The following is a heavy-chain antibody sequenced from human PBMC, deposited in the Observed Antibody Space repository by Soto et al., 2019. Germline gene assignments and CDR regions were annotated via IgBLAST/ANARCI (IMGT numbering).Heavy chain of an antibody. Sequence: SVKVSWKDAGYSFTQYAIHWGRQAPGRSLEWLGWIHPANGNTKYSQKFRGRVTFTRDTSATTAYMELSSLRSEDAGLYYCARDKISPGRHFLQFGLDVSAQRTTDTGSS. J-gene: IGHJ6*02. D-gene: IGHD3-10*01. CDR1: GYSFTQYA. V-gene: IGHV1-3*01. CDR3: ARDKISPGRHFLQFGLDV. CDR2: IHPANGNT.